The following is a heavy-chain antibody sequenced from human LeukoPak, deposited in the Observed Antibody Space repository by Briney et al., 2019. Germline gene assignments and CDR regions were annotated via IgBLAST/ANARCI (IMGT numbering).Heavy chain of an antibody. CDR2: INHSGST. Sequence: SETLSLTCAVYGGSFSGYYWSWLRQPPGKGLEWIGEINHSGSTNYNPSLKSRVTISVDTSKNQFSLKLSSVTAADTAVYYCARERRYYYGSGSYLDYWGQGTLVTVSS. V-gene: IGHV4-34*01. CDR1: GGSFSGYY. CDR3: ARERRYYYGSGSYLDY. D-gene: IGHD3-10*01. J-gene: IGHJ4*02.